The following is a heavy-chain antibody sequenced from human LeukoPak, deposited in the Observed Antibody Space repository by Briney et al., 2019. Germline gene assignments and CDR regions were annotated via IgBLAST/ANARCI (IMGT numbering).Heavy chain of an antibody. Sequence: ASVKVSCKVSGYTLTELSMHWVRQAPGKGLEWMGGFDPEDGETIYAQKFQGRDTMTEDTSTDTAYMELSSLRSEDTAVYYCATVSAQGYFDWLLIYWGQGTLVTVSS. J-gene: IGHJ4*02. CDR3: ATVSAQGYFDWLLIY. CDR2: FDPEDGET. D-gene: IGHD3-9*01. CDR1: GYTLTELS. V-gene: IGHV1-24*01.